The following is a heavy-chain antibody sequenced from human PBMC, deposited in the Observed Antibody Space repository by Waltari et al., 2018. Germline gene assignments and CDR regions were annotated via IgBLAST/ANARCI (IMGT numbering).Heavy chain of an antibody. D-gene: IGHD6-13*01. J-gene: IGHJ4*02. V-gene: IGHV3-21*01. CDR2: ISSSSSYI. CDR1: GFTFSSYS. Sequence: EVQLVESGGGLVKPGGSLRLSCAASGFTFSSYSMNWVRQAPGKGLEWVASISSSSSYIYYADSVKGRFTISRDNAKNSLYLQMNSRRAEDTAVYYCARDSAQLADYWGQGTLVTVSS. CDR3: ARDSAQLADY.